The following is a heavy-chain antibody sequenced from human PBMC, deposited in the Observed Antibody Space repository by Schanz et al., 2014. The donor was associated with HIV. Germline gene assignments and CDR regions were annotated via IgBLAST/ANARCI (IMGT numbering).Heavy chain of an antibody. CDR2: IWYDGNYK. V-gene: IGHV3-33*01. Sequence: QVQLVESGGGVVRPGRSLRLSCAASGFSFSSFGMHWVRQTPGKGLEWVAVIWYDGNYKSYADSVKGRFTISRDNSKNTLYLQMNSLRAEDTAVYYCARDRGYNDHYHYFGMDVWGQGTTVTVSS. CDR1: GFSFSSFG. J-gene: IGHJ6*02. CDR3: ARDRGYNDHYHYFGMDV. D-gene: IGHD3-22*01.